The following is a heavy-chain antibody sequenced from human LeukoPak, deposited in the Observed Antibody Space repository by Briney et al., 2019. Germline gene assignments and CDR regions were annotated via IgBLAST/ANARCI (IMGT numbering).Heavy chain of an antibody. CDR2: IISNVGTT. Sequence: GGSRRLAWSAATFTFSTFSMHWVRQAPGKGLEYVSSIISNVGTTFYAGSRKGTFSIARDNSKNTPYRQISSLIAEDTSIYYRSWELIRWGQGNLVTVSS. CDR3: SWELIR. CDR1: TFTFSTFS. D-gene: IGHD3-10*01. V-gene: IGHV3-64D*08. J-gene: IGHJ4*02.